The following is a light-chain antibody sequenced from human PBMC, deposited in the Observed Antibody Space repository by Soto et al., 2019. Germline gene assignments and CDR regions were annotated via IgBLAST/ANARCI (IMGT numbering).Light chain of an antibody. Sequence: EIVLTQSPGTLSLSPGERAPLSCRASQSVSSYLAWYQQKPGQAPRLVIFGASSRATGIPARFSGSGSGTEFTLTISSLQSEDFAVYYCHQYNDWPRTFGQGTKVDIK. CDR1: QSVSSY. J-gene: IGKJ1*01. CDR2: GAS. CDR3: HQYNDWPRT. V-gene: IGKV3-15*01.